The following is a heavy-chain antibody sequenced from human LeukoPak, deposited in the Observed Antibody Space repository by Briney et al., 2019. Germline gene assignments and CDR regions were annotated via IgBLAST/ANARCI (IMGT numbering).Heavy chain of an antibody. V-gene: IGHV3-21*01. CDR2: ISSSSSYI. CDR3: ARDPEPVLLWFGESSEAAFDI. CDR1: GFTFSSYS. Sequence: PGGSLRLSCAASGFTFSSYSMNWVRQAPGKGLEWVSSISSSSSYIYYADSVKGRFTISRDNAKNSLYLQMNSLRAEDTAVYYCARDPEPVLLWFGESSEAAFDIWGQGTMVTVSS. J-gene: IGHJ3*02. D-gene: IGHD3-10*01.